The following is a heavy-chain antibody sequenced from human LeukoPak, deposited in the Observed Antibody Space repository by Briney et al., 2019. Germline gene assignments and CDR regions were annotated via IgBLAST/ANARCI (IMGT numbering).Heavy chain of an antibody. V-gene: IGHV1-2*02. Sequence: GASVKVSCKASGYTFTGYYMHWVRQAPGQGLEWMGWINPNSGGTNYAQKFQGRVTMTRDTSISTAYMEMRRLESDDTAVYYCSAAGTSISSWAWFANPTVNQKYYYMDVWGKGTTVTVSS. D-gene: IGHD6-13*01. CDR1: GYTFTGYY. J-gene: IGHJ6*03. CDR3: SAAGTSISSWAWFANPTVNQKYYYMDV. CDR2: INPNSGGT.